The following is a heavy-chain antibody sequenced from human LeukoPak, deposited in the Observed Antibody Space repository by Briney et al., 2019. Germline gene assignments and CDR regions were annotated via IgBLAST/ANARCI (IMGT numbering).Heavy chain of an antibody. V-gene: IGHV4-59*01. CDR3: ARDEGHYGSAYGMDV. J-gene: IGHJ6*02. CDR2: IYYSGST. Sequence: SETLSLTCTVSGGSISSYYWSWIRQPPGEGLEWIGYIYYSGSTNYNPSLKSRVTISVDTSKNQFSLKLSSVTAADTAVYYCARDEGHYGSAYGMDVWGQGTTVTVSS. D-gene: IGHD3-10*01. CDR1: GGSISSYY.